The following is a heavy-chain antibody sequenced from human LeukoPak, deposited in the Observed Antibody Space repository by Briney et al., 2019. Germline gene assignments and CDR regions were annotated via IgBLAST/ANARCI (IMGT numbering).Heavy chain of an antibody. Sequence: ASVKVSCKASGGTFSSYAISWVRQAPGQGLEWMGRIIPILGIANYAQKFQGRVTITADKSTSTAYMELSSLRSEDTAVYYCAREKENGRYPRFDYWGQGTLVTVSS. CDR3: AREKENGRYPRFDY. CDR1: GGTFSSYA. J-gene: IGHJ4*02. D-gene: IGHD3-16*02. CDR2: IIPILGIA. V-gene: IGHV1-69*04.